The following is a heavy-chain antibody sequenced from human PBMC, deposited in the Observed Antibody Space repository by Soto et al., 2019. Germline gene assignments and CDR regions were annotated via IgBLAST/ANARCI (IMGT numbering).Heavy chain of an antibody. Sequence: QVQLQESGPGLVKPSQTLSLTCTVSGGSISSGGYYWSWIRQHPGKGLEWIGYIYYSGSTYYNPSLKSRVTISVDTSKNQFPPKLSPVTAADTAVYYCHGSGSYYNFGWFDPWGQGTLVTVSS. CDR1: GGSISSGGYY. CDR3: HGSGSYYNFGWFDP. V-gene: IGHV4-31*03. J-gene: IGHJ5*02. D-gene: IGHD3-10*01. CDR2: IYYSGST.